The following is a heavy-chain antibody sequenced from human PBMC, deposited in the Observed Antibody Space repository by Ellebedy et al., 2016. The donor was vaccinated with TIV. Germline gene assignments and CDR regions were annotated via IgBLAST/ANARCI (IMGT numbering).Heavy chain of an antibody. D-gene: IGHD3-10*02. CDR3: ARNVPHP. Sequence: PGGSLRLSCAASGFTFSSDDMHWVRQAPGKGLEWVALISYDANNKYYADSVKGRFTISRDNSKNTLHLQMNSLRAEDTAVYYCARNVPHPWGQGTLVTVSS. CDR2: ISYDANNK. V-gene: IGHV3-30*03. J-gene: IGHJ5*02. CDR1: GFTFSSDD.